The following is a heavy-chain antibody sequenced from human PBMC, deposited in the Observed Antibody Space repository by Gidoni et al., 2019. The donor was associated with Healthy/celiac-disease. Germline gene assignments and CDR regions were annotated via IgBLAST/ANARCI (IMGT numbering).Heavy chain of an antibody. Sequence: EVQLVESGGGLVQPGGSLRLSCAASGFTVSSNYMSWVRQAPGKGLECVSVIYSGGSTYYADSVKGRFTISRDNSKNTLYLQMNSLRAEDTAVYYCARVPEEGYMDVWGKGTTVTVSS. CDR3: ARVPEEGYMDV. CDR2: IYSGGST. J-gene: IGHJ6*03. V-gene: IGHV3-66*01. CDR1: GFTVSSNY.